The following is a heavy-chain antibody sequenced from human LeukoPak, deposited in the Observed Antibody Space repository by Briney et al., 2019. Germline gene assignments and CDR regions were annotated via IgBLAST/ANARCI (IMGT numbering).Heavy chain of an antibody. V-gene: IGHV3-66*02. J-gene: IGHJ6*03. Sequence: LAGGSLRLSCAASGFTVSSNYMSWVRQAPGKGLEWVSVIYSGGSTYDADSVKGRFTISRDNSKNTLYLQMNSLRAEDTAVYYCAGSLTTVTLYYYYYMDVWGKGTTVTVSS. CDR3: AGSLTTVTLYYYYYMDV. CDR2: IYSGGST. D-gene: IGHD4-11*01. CDR1: GFTVSSNY.